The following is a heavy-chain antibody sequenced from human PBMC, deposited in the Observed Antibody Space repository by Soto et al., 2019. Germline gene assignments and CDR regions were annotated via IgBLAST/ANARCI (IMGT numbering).Heavy chain of an antibody. Sequence: QVQLVQSGAEVKKPGASVKVSCKASGYTFTSYDINWVRQATGQGLEWMGWMNPNSGNTGYAQKFQGXVTIPRXXSISTAYMELSSLRSEDTAVYYCARGITIFGVVPGWGQGTLVTVSS. D-gene: IGHD3-3*01. V-gene: IGHV1-8*01. CDR3: ARGITIFGVVPG. CDR1: GYTFTSYD. J-gene: IGHJ4*02. CDR2: MNPNSGNT.